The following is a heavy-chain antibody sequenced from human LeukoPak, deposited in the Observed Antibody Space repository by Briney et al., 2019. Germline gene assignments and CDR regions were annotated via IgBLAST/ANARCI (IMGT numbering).Heavy chain of an antibody. V-gene: IGHV4-59*08. CDR3: ARRLRQNLFDP. D-gene: IGHD4-17*01. CDR1: GVSISSDY. CDR2: IYYSGSS. Sequence: SETLSLTCTVSGVSISSDYWSWIRLPPGKGLEWIGYIYYSGSSNYNPSLKSRVTMSVDMSKSQFSLKLTSVTAADTAVYYCARRLRQNLFDPWGQGTLVTVSS. J-gene: IGHJ5*02.